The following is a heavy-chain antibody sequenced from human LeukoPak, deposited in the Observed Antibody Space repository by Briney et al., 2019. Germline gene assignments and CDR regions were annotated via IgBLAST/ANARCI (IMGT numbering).Heavy chain of an antibody. CDR1: GFTFSSYS. CDR3: ARDIVVVPAAVFDY. D-gene: IGHD2-2*01. V-gene: IGHV3-21*01. J-gene: IGHJ4*02. CDR2: ISSSSSYI. Sequence: PGGSLRLSCAASGFTFSSYSMNWVRQAPGKGLEWVSSISSSSSYIYYADSVKGRFTISRDNAKNSLYLQMNSLRAEDTAVYYCARDIVVVPAAVFDYWGQGTLVTASS.